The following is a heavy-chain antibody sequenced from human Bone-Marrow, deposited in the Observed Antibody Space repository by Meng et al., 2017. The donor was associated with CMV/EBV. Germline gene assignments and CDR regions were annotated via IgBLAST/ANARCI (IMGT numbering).Heavy chain of an antibody. V-gene: IGHV3-13*01. Sequence: GGSLRLSCAASGFTFSSYDMHWVRQATGKGLEWVSAIGTAGDTYYPGSVKGRFTISRENAKNSLYLQMNSLRAEDTAVYYCARGLEYSSSPDYWGQGTLVTVSS. J-gene: IGHJ4*02. D-gene: IGHD6-6*01. CDR3: ARGLEYSSSPDY. CDR1: GFTFSSYD. CDR2: IGTAGDT.